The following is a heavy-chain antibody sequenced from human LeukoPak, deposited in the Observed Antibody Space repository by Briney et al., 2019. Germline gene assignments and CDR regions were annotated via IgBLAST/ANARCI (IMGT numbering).Heavy chain of an antibody. V-gene: IGHV3-23*01. J-gene: IGHJ3*02. Sequence: GGSLRLSCAASGFTFSSYGMSWVRQAPGKGLEWVSAISGSGGSTYYADSVKGRFTISRDNSKNTLYLQMNSLRAEDTAVYYCAKVVYGSGSYPAFDIWGQGTMVTVSS. CDR2: ISGSGGST. D-gene: IGHD3-10*01. CDR3: AKVVYGSGSYPAFDI. CDR1: GFTFSSYG.